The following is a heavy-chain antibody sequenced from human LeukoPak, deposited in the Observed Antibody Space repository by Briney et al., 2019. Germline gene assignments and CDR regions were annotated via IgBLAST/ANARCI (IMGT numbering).Heavy chain of an antibody. V-gene: IGHV3-21*01. D-gene: IGHD2-2*01. CDR2: ISSSSSYI. CDR3: ARDRGPGYCSSTSCRTIDY. J-gene: IGHJ4*02. Sequence: NPGGSLRLSCAASGFTFSSYSMNWVRQAPGKGLEWVSSISSSSSYIYYADSVKGRFTISRDNAKNSLSLQMNSLRAEDTAVYYCARDRGPGYCSSTSCRTIDYWGQGTLVTVSS. CDR1: GFTFSSYS.